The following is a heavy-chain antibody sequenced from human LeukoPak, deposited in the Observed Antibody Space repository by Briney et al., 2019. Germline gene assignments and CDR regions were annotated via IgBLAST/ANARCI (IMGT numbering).Heavy chain of an antibody. CDR3: ARVSISLFGVVTAHFDS. J-gene: IGHJ4*02. CDR2: INLSGST. Sequence: SETLSLTCGVSGGSFSGSYRGWIRQPPGKGLEWIGEINLSGSTNHNSSLTSRVTISLDTSKNQFSLNLRSVTTADTAVYYCARVSISLFGVVTAHFDSWGQGTLVAVSS. V-gene: IGHV4-34*01. D-gene: IGHD3-3*01. CDR1: GGSFSGSY.